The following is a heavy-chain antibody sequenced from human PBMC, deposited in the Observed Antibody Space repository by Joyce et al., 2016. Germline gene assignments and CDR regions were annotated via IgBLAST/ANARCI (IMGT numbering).Heavy chain of an antibody. CDR3: ARARNWFDP. V-gene: IGHV1-8*01. CDR2: MNPKSGNS. J-gene: IGHJ5*02. CDR1: GYTFTNYD. Sequence: QVQLVQSGAEVKEPGASVRVSCKASGYTFTNYDINWVRQATGQGLEWVAWMNPKSGNSGYAPKFQGRVTVTWNTSISTAYMGLSSLTSEDTAVYYCARARNWFDPWGPGTLVTVSS.